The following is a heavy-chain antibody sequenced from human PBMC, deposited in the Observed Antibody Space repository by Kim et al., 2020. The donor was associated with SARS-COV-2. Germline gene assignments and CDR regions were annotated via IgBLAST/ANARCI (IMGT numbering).Heavy chain of an antibody. CDR3: ARDCRDTAMDYYYYGMDV. V-gene: IGHV1-69*13. CDR1: GGTFSSYA. Sequence: SVKVSCKASGGTFSSYAISWVRQAPGQGLEWMGGIIPIFGTANYAQKFQGRVTITADESTSTAYMELSSLRSEDTAVYYCARDCRDTAMDYYYYGMDVWGQGTTVTVSS. CDR2: IIPIFGTA. D-gene: IGHD5-18*01. J-gene: IGHJ6*02.